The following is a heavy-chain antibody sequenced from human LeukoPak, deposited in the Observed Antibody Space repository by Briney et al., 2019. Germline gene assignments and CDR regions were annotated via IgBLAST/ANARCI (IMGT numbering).Heavy chain of an antibody. CDR1: GGSFSSYY. CDR3: ARGGNSGAPPYYYYYMDV. J-gene: IGHJ6*03. V-gene: IGHV4-59*10. CDR2: IYTSGST. D-gene: IGHD5-18*01. Sequence: SSETLSLTCAVYGGSFSSYYWSWIRQPAGKGLEWIGRIYTSGSTNYNPSLKSRVTISVDTSKNQFSLKLSSVTAADTAVYYCARGGNSGAPPYYYYYMDVWGKGTTVTISS.